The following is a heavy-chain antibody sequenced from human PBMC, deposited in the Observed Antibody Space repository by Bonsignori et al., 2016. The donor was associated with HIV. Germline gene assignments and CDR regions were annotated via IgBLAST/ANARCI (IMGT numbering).Heavy chain of an antibody. CDR3: ARDHLDHVSVVEALDY. CDR2: ISSSSSSI. Sequence: WIRQPPGKGLEWVSYISSSSSSIFYADSVKGRFTSSRDNAKNSLYLQMNSLRDEDTAVYYCARDHLDHVSVVEALDYWGPGNPGHRSS. V-gene: IGHV3-48*02. J-gene: IGHJ4*02. D-gene: IGHD2-15*01.